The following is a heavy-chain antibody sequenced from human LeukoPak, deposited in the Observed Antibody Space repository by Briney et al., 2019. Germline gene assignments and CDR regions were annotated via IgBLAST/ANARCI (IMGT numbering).Heavy chain of an antibody. CDR1: GYTFTGYY. Sequence: GASVKVTCKASGYTFTGYYNHWLRQAPGQGLEWMGLINPNSGGTNYAQKFQGRVTMTRDTSISTAYMKLSRLRSDDTAVYFCAREGHCSGGSGFDNWGQGTLVTVSS. V-gene: IGHV1-2*02. D-gene: IGHD2-15*01. CDR2: INPNSGGT. CDR3: AREGHCSGGSGFDN. J-gene: IGHJ4*02.